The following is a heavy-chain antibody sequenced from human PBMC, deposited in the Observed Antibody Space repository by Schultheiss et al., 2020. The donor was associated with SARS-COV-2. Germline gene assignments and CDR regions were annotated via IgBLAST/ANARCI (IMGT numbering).Heavy chain of an antibody. CDR3: ARNAARLITRAQFDY. D-gene: IGHD6-6*01. J-gene: IGHJ4*02. CDR1: GGSINNGGYY. V-gene: IGHV4-31*03. Sequence: SETLSLTCTVSGGSINNGGYYWSWIRQHPRKGLEWIGYIYYSGNTYFNPSLKSRVAISLDTSKNQFSLKLSSVTAADTAVYYCARNAARLITRAQFDYWGQGTLVTVSS. CDR2: IYYSGNT.